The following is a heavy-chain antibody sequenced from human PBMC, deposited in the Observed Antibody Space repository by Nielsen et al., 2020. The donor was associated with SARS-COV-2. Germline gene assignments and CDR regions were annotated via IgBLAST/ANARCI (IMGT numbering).Heavy chain of an antibody. CDR1: GFTFSSYS. D-gene: IGHD3-10*01. CDR3: ARAYGSGSYYEFDP. CDR2: ISSSSSTI. V-gene: IGHV3-48*02. Sequence: GESLKISCAASGFTFSSYSMNWVRQAPGKGLEWVSYISSSSSTIYYADSVKGRFTISRDNAKNSLYLQMNSLRDEDTAVYYCARAYGSGSYYEFDPWGQGTLGTSPQ. J-gene: IGHJ5*02.